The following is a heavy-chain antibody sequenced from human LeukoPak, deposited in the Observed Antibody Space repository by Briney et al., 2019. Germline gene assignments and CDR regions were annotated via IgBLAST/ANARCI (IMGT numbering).Heavy chain of an antibody. CDR3: ARDMGRAWYGPPDY. CDR1: GFIFSNYG. V-gene: IGHV3-33*01. Sequence: GGSLRLSCAASGFIFSNYGMRWVRQAPGKRLEWVAVIWNDGSETFHADSVKGRFRIARDNSKNTLYLQMNSLRAEDTAVYFCARDMGRAWYGPPDYWGQGTLVTVSS. J-gene: IGHJ4*02. CDR2: IWNDGSET. D-gene: IGHD6-13*01.